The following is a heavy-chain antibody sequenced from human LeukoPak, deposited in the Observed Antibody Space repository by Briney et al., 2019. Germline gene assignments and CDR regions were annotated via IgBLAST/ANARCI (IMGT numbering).Heavy chain of an antibody. Sequence: GASVKVSCKASGYTFTGYYMHWVRQAPGQGLEWMGWINPNSGGTNYAQKFQGRVTMTRDTSISTAYMELSRLRSDDTAVYYCARDLGIFGVVISYYFDYWGQGTLVTVSS. CDR2: INPNSGGT. V-gene: IGHV1-2*02. CDR3: ARDLGIFGVVISYYFDY. J-gene: IGHJ4*02. D-gene: IGHD3-3*01. CDR1: GYTFTGYY.